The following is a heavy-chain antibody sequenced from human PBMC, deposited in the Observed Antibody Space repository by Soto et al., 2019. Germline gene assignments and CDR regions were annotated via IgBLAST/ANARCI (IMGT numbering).Heavy chain of an antibody. CDR3: ARVVPGAEAWFGP. V-gene: IGHV1-18*01. Sequence: ASVNVSCKTSGYTFSNYGITWVRQAPGQPLEWLGWISLYSDGTSYAQKFRGRVSMTTDTSTTTAYMELRSLRSDDTAVYYCARVVPGAEAWFGPWGQGTLVTVSS. J-gene: IGHJ5*02. CDR2: ISLYSDGT. CDR1: GYTFSNYG.